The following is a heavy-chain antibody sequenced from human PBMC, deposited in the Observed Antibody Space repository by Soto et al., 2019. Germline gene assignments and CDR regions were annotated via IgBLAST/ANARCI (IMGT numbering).Heavy chain of an antibody. D-gene: IGHD6-19*01. V-gene: IGHV3-33*01. CDR3: ARDLGGSPTRYSSGWPIDY. CDR1: GFKFSTYA. J-gene: IGHJ4*02. Sequence: QVQLVESGGGVVQPGRSLRLSCAASGFKFSTYAMYWVRQAPGKGLEWVAVIWYDGSNKYYADSVKGRFTISRDNSKNTLYLQINSLRAEDTAVYYCARDLGGSPTRYSSGWPIDYWGQGTLVTVSS. CDR2: IWYDGSNK.